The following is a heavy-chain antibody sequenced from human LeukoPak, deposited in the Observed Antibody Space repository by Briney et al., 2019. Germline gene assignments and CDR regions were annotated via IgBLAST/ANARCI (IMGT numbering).Heavy chain of an antibody. Sequence: GGSLRLSCAVSGFTFSGHTMTWVRQAPGKGLEWVARIKEDGSDIYYVDSVKGRFTISRDNAKNSLYLQMNSLRGEDTAVYYCARETGYCSSTSCSNYYYYGMDVWGQGTTVTVSS. CDR1: GFTFSGHT. V-gene: IGHV3-7*01. J-gene: IGHJ6*02. D-gene: IGHD2-2*01. CDR2: IKEDGSDI. CDR3: ARETGYCSSTSCSNYYYYGMDV.